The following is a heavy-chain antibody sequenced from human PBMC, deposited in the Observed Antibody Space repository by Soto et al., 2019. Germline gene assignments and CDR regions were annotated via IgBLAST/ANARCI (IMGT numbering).Heavy chain of an antibody. CDR1: GFTFSSYG. CDR2: ISYDGSNK. V-gene: IGHV3-30*18. D-gene: IGHD3-3*01. J-gene: IGHJ4*02. CDR3: AKDSLGYDFWSGLTPGDY. Sequence: QVQLVESGGGVVQPGRSLRLSCAASGFTFSSYGMHWVRQAPGKGLEWVAVISYDGSNKYYADSVKGRFTISRDNSKNTLYLQMNSLRAEDTAVYYCAKDSLGYDFWSGLTPGDYWGQGTLVTVSS.